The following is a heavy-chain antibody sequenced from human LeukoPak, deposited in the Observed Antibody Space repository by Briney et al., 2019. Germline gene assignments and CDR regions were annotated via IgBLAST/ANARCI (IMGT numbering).Heavy chain of an antibody. V-gene: IGHV3-30-3*01. J-gene: IGHJ4*02. CDR3: VRFYYDYIWGSYPYDY. CDR2: ISYDGSNK. CDR1: GFNFNNYA. Sequence: PGGSLRLSCAASGFNFNNYAIHWVRQAPGKGLEWVTVISYDGSNKFYADSVKGRFTISRDNSKDTLYLQMNSLRAEDTAAYYCVRFYYDYIWGSYPYDYWGQGTLVTVSS. D-gene: IGHD3-16*02.